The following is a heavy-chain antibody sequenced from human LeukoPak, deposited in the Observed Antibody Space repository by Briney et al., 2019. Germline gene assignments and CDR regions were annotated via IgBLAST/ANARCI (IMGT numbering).Heavy chain of an antibody. CDR2: IYYSGST. CDR1: GGSITSYY. Sequence: PSETLSLTCTVSGGSITSYYWSWIRPPPGKGLEWIGDIYYSGSTNYNPSLKSRVTISVDTSKTQFSLKLSSVTAADAAVYSCARGWGYFDSWGQGTLVTVSS. D-gene: IGHD7-27*01. J-gene: IGHJ4*02. CDR3: ARGWGYFDS. V-gene: IGHV4-59*01.